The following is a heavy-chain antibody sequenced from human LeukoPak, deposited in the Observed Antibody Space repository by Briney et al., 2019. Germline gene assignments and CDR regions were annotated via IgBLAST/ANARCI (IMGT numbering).Heavy chain of an antibody. CDR1: GFTFSSYA. J-gene: IGHJ4*02. V-gene: IGHV3-23*01. D-gene: IGHD3-10*01. Sequence: GGSLRLSCAASGFTFSSYAMSWVRQAPGKGLEWVSAISGSGGSTYYADSVKGRFTISRDNSKNTLYLQMNSLRAEDTAVYYCAKIRITMARGPLGVFDYWGQGTLVTVSS. CDR2: ISGSGGST. CDR3: AKIRITMARGPLGVFDY.